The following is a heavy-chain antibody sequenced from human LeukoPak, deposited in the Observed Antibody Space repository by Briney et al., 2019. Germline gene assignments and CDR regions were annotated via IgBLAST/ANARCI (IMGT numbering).Heavy chain of an antibody. D-gene: IGHD3-22*01. Sequence: PGGSLRLSCVASGFTFSDYAMNWVRQAPGKGLEWVSTFKTNSGQVYYAESVRGRFTISRDNSKNTVYLQMSSLRAEDTAVHYCARDYYDSSGYWPDAFDIWGQGTMVTVSS. CDR2: FKTNSGQV. V-gene: IGHV3-23*01. CDR1: GFTFSDYA. J-gene: IGHJ3*02. CDR3: ARDYYDSSGYWPDAFDI.